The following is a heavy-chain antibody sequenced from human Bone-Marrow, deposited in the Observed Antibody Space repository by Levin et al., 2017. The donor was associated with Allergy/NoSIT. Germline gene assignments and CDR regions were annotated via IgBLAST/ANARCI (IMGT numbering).Heavy chain of an antibody. CDR3: ARDRIRITIFGVVEYYYGMDV. CDR2: VYSDGRT. CDR1: GLTVSINY. Sequence: EASVKVSCAVSGLTVSINYMSWVRQTPGKGLEWISVVYSDGRTYYADSVKGRFTISRDNSKNTVYLQMNSLRAEDTAVYYCARDRIRITIFGVVEYYYGMDVWGQGTTVTVSS. V-gene: IGHV3-66*01. D-gene: IGHD3-3*01. J-gene: IGHJ6*02.